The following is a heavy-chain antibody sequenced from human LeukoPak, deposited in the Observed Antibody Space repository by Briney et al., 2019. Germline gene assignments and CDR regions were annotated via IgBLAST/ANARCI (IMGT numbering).Heavy chain of an antibody. Sequence: SETLSLTCTVSGGSISSYYWSWIRQPPGKGLEWIGYIYYSGSTNYNPSLKSRVTISVDTSKNQFSLKLSSVTAADTAVYYCARGLWFGELKSGFDPWGQGTLVTVSS. D-gene: IGHD3-10*01. V-gene: IGHV4-59*01. CDR2: IYYSGST. J-gene: IGHJ5*02. CDR1: GGSISSYY. CDR3: ARGLWFGELKSGFDP.